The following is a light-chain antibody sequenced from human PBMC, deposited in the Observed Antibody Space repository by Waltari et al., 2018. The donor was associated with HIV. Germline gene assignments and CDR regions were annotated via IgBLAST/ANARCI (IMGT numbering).Light chain of an antibody. V-gene: IGLV2-11*01. CDR3: CSYAGNYVWL. Sequence: QSALTQPRSVSGSPGQSVTISCTGTISEVGGYNYVSWYHQYPGKAPKVMIYDVSKRPSGVPDRFSGSKSGNTASLTISGLQAEDEADYYCCSYAGNYVWLFGGRTKLTVL. CDR1: ISEVGGYNY. J-gene: IGLJ3*02. CDR2: DVS.